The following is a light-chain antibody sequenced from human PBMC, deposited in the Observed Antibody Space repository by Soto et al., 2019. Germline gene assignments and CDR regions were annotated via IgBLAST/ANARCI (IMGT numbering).Light chain of an antibody. CDR2: DAS. CDR3: QQYSHLIT. J-gene: IGKJ5*01. CDR1: HDISNY. V-gene: IGKV1-33*01. Sequence: DIQMTQSPSSLSASVGDRVTITGQASHDISNYLNWYQQKLGKAPKLLIYDASNLETGVPSRFSGSGSGTDFTFTISSLQPEDIATYYCQQYSHLITFGQGTRLEIK.